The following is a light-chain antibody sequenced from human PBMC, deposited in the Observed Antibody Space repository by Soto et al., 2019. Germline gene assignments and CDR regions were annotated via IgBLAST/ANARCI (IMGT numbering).Light chain of an antibody. CDR1: QSVSNNH. Sequence: EIVLTQSPGTLSLSPGERATLSCRASQSVSNNHLAWYQQMPGQAPRLLIYGASSRAADIPDRFSGSGSGTDFTLTINRLEPGDFAVYFCQQYGNSPLTFGGGTKVDIK. CDR3: QQYGNSPLT. J-gene: IGKJ4*01. CDR2: GAS. V-gene: IGKV3-20*01.